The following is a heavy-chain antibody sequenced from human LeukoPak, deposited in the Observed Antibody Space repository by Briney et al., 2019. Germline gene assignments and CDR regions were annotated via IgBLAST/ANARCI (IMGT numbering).Heavy chain of an antibody. J-gene: IGHJ3*02. CDR3: ARSITMIVVADDAFDI. Sequence: ASVKVSCKASGYTFTSYGISWVRQAPGQGLEWMGWISAYNGNTTYAQKFQGRVTMTRDTSTSTAYMELRSLRSDDTAVYYCARSITMIVVADDAFDIWGQGTMVTVSS. CDR2: ISAYNGNT. V-gene: IGHV1-18*01. D-gene: IGHD3-22*01. CDR1: GYTFTSYG.